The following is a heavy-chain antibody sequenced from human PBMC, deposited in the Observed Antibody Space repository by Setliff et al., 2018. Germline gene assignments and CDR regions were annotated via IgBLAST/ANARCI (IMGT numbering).Heavy chain of an antibody. J-gene: IGHJ3*01. CDR2: INPKSGGA. V-gene: IGHV1-2*02. D-gene: IGHD3-22*01. CDR3: ARGGIYNYVSSAYFDL. Sequence: GASVKVSCKASGYTFSDYYMYWVRQAPGQGLEWMGWINPKSGGAHYAQKFRGRVTMSRETSISTDYMELSRLTSDDTAVYYCARGGIYNYVSSAYFDLWGQGSMVT. CDR1: GYTFSDYY.